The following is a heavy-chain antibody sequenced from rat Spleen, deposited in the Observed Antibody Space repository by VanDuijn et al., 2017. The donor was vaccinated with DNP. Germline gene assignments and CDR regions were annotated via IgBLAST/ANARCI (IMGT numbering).Heavy chain of an antibody. V-gene: IGHV5-31*01. CDR3: ARGGRSYFDY. J-gene: IGHJ2*01. D-gene: IGHD1-11*01. CDR2: ITTSGDST. CDR1: GFTFSDYW. Sequence: EVQLVESGGGLVQPGMSVKLSCTTSGFTFSDYWMTWIRQVPGKGLEWVASITTSGDSTSSPDSVKGRFTISRDNAKNTLYLQMNSLRSEDTATYYCARGGRSYFDYWGQGVMVTVSS.